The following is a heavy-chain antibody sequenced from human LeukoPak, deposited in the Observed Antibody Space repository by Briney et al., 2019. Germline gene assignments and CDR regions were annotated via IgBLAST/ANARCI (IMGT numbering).Heavy chain of an antibody. CDR2: INNRGTT. D-gene: IGHD5-12*01. CDR3: ARVPLWWLTPFDF. CDR1: GGSLSPHY. Sequence: SETLSLTCAVSGGSLSPHYWSWIRRPLGKGLEWIGEINNRGTTNYSPSLRGRATISVDTSKNQFSLRLTSVAAADTAIYYCARVPLWWLTPFDFWGQGALATVSS. V-gene: IGHV4-34*01. J-gene: IGHJ4*02.